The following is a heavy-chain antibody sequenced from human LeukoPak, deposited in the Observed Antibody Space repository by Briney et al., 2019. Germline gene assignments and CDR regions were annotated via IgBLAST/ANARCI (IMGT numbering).Heavy chain of an antibody. D-gene: IGHD5-12*01. V-gene: IGHV3-11*04. Sequence: PGGSLRLSCAASGFTFSDYYMSWIRQAPGKGLEWVSYISSSGSTIYYADSVKGRFTISRDNAKNTLYLQMNSLRAEDTAIYYCARAYSAYDPFDYWGQGTLVTVSS. J-gene: IGHJ4*02. CDR2: ISSSGSTI. CDR1: GFTFSDYY. CDR3: ARAYSAYDPFDY.